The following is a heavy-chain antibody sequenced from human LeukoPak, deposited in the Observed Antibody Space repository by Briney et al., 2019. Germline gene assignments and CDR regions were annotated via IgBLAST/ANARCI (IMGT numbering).Heavy chain of an antibody. J-gene: IGHJ5*02. CDR3: ARALGQFGNWFDP. V-gene: IGHV3-53*01. CDR1: GFTVSSNY. D-gene: IGHD3-16*01. CDR2: IYSGGST. Sequence: GSLRLSCAASGFTVSSNYMSWVRQAPGNRLEWVSVIYSGGSTYYADPVKGRFTISRDTSKNTLYLQMNSLRAEDTAVYYCARALGQFGNWFDPWGQGTLVTVSS.